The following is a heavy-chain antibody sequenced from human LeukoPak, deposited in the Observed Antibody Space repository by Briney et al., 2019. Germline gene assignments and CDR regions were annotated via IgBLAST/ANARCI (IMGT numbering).Heavy chain of an antibody. CDR2: LTNSRGTT. J-gene: IGHJ4*02. Sequence: GGSLRPSCSASGFTLSSYVMSWVRQAPGKGLEWVSTLTNSRGTTYYADSVKGRFTISRDNSKNSLYLQMNSLRDEDTAIYYCANRRNYASDYWGQGTLVTVSS. CDR3: ANRRNYASDY. D-gene: IGHD1-14*01. CDR1: GFTLSSYV. V-gene: IGHV3-23*01.